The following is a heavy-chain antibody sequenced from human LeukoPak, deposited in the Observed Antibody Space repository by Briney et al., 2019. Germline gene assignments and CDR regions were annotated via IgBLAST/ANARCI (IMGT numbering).Heavy chain of an antibody. CDR1: GGSFSNGGYF. CDR3: AREISGYDYVNSYFDY. Sequence: TLSLTCTVSGGSFSNGGYFWSCIRQHPGKGLEWIGSISYSGSTYYNPSLKSRVTISVDTSKNHFSLKLSSVTAADTAVYYCAREISGYDYVNSYFDYWGQGTLVTVSS. J-gene: IGHJ4*02. D-gene: IGHD5-12*01. CDR2: ISYSGST. V-gene: IGHV4-31*03.